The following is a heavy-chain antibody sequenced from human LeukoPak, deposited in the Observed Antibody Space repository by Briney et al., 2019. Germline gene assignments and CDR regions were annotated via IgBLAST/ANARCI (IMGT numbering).Heavy chain of an antibody. CDR1: GFTFRNAW. CDR2: LDGTSTYI. CDR3: ARSAASGSYDS. Sequence: GGSLRLSCAASGFTFRNAWMSWVRQAPGKGLEWVSSLDGTSTYIYFADSVQGRFTISRDNAKNSLYLQPNSLRAEDTAVYYCARSAASGSYDSWGQGTLVTVSS. V-gene: IGHV3-21*01. D-gene: IGHD3-10*01. J-gene: IGHJ4*02.